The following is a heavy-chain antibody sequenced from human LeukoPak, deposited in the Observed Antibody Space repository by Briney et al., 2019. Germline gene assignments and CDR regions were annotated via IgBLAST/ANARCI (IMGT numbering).Heavy chain of an antibody. Sequence: SVKVSCKASGFTFSSSAMQWVRQTRGQRLEWIGWIVVDSGNTNYAQKFQERVTITRDMSTSTAYMELSSLRSEDTAVYYCARDVSSTSSWWFDPWGQGTLVIVSS. J-gene: IGHJ5*02. CDR1: GFTFSSSA. V-gene: IGHV1-58*02. CDR3: ARDVSSTSSWWFDP. CDR2: IVVDSGNT. D-gene: IGHD2-2*01.